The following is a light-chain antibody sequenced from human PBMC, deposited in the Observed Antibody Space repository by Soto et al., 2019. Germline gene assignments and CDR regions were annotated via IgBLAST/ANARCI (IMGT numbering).Light chain of an antibody. V-gene: IGLV2-14*01. Sequence: QSALTQPASVSGSPGQSITISCTGTSSDVGGYNYVSWYQQYPGKAPKLMIYAVSNRPSGVSIRFSGSKSGNTASLTISGLQAEDEADYYCCSYTDIALDVVFGGGTKLTVL. CDR1: SSDVGGYNY. CDR2: AVS. J-gene: IGLJ2*01. CDR3: CSYTDIALDVV.